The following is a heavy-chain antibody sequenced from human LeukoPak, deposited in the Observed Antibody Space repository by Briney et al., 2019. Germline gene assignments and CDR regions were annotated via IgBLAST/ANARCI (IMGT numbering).Heavy chain of an antibody. J-gene: IGHJ5*02. CDR1: GGSISSSSYY. D-gene: IGHD4-17*01. Sequence: PSETLSHTCTVSGGSISSSSYYWGWIRQPPGKGLEWIGSIYYSGSTYYNPSLKSRVTISVDTSKNQFSLKLSSVTAADTAVYYCARGGDSNWFDPWGQGTLVTVSS. CDR2: IYYSGST. V-gene: IGHV4-39*01. CDR3: ARGGDSNWFDP.